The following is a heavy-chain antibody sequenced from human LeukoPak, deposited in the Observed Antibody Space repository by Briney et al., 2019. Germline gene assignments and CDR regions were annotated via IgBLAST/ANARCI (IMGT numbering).Heavy chain of an antibody. CDR1: GYTFTSYD. Sequence: ASVKVSCKASGYTFTSYDINWVRQATGQGLEWMGWMNPNSGNTGYAQKFQGRVTITRNTSISTAYMELSSLRSEDTAVYYCAKQDYDILTGYYPFDYWGQGTLVTVSS. J-gene: IGHJ4*02. CDR2: MNPNSGNT. V-gene: IGHV1-8*03. D-gene: IGHD3-9*01. CDR3: AKQDYDILTGYYPFDY.